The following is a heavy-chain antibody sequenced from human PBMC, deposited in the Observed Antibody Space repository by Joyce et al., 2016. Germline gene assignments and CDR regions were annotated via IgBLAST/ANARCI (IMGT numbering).Heavy chain of an antibody. J-gene: IGHJ4*02. CDR3: ARGGYYGPYYFDY. CDR1: RYTFTDNY. CDR2: IYPINGGT. D-gene: IGHD3-3*01. V-gene: IGHV1-2*02. Sequence: QVQLVQSGAEVKKPGASVKVSCKASRYTFTDNYMHGLRQAPGQGLDWMGGIYPINGGTNYAQKFQGRVTMTRDTSISTAYMELSRLKSDDTAVYYCARGGYYGPYYFDYWGQGTLVTVSS.